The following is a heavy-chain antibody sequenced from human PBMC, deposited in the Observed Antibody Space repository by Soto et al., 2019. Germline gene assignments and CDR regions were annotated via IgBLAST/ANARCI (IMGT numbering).Heavy chain of an antibody. CDR1: GGSISSGGYY. CDR2: IYYSGST. D-gene: IGHD2-2*01. J-gene: IGHJ5*02. Sequence: SETLSLTCTVSGGSISSGGYYWSWIRQHPGKGLEWIGYIYYSGSTYYNPSLKSRVTISVDTSKNQFSLKLSSVTAADTAVYYCARDFVDCSSTSCYADYWFDPWGQGTLVTVSS. CDR3: ARDFVDCSSTSCYADYWFDP. V-gene: IGHV4-31*03.